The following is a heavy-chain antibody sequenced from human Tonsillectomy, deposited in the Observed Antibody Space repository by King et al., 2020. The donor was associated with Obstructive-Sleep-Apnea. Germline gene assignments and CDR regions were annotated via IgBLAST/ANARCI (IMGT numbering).Heavy chain of an antibody. CDR3: ARQTAYRNGWYIDY. Sequence: QLVQSGAEVKKPGESLKISCQGSGYSFTDYWITWVRHMPGKGLEWVARIDPIDSFTNYSPSFEGHVTISADKSINTASLEWSSLKASDAGMYYCARQTAYRNGWYIDYWGQGTLVTVSS. V-gene: IGHV5-10-1*01. CDR2: IDPIDSFT. J-gene: IGHJ4*02. CDR1: GYSFTDYW. D-gene: IGHD6-19*01.